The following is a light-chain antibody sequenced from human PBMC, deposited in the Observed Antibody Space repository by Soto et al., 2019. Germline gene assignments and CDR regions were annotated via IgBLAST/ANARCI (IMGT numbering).Light chain of an antibody. CDR1: HSINNW. CDR3: QQYHKLSLT. J-gene: IGKJ4*01. Sequence: DIQLAQSPSTLSASVGDRVTITCRASHSINNWLAWYQQKPGKAPNLLIYDASNLETGVPSRFSGSGSGTVFALTISSLQPEDFATYYCQQYHKLSLTFGGGTKVDIK. CDR2: DAS. V-gene: IGKV1-5*01.